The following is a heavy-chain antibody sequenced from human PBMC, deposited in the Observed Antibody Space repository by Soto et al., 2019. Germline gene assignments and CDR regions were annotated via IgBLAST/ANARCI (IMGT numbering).Heavy chain of an antibody. CDR2: IIPIFGTA. Sequence: QVQLVQSGAEVKKPGSSVKVSCKASGGTFSSYAISWVRQAPGQGLEWMGGIIPIFGTANYAQKFQGRGTITADESTSTAYMELGSLRSEDTAVYYCARENARYYDILSGYGNFDYWGQGTLVTVSS. D-gene: IGHD3-9*01. CDR3: ARENARYYDILSGYGNFDY. CDR1: GGTFSSYA. V-gene: IGHV1-69*12. J-gene: IGHJ4*02.